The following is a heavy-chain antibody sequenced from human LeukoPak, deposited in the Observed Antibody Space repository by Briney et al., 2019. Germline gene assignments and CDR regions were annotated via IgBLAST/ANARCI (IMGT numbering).Heavy chain of an antibody. Sequence: GRSLRLSCAASGFTFSSYGMHWVRQAPGKGLEWVAVIWYDGSNKYYADSVKGRFTISRDNSKNTLYLQMNGLRAEDTAVYYCARDRLPGRHDAFDIWGQGTMVTVSS. D-gene: IGHD6-6*01. CDR3: ARDRLPGRHDAFDI. CDR2: IWYDGSNK. CDR1: GFTFSSYG. V-gene: IGHV3-33*01. J-gene: IGHJ3*02.